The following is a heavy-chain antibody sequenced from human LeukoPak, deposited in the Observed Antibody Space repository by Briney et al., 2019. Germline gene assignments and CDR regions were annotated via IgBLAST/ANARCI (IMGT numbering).Heavy chain of an antibody. CDR1: GGSISSGSYY. V-gene: IGHV4-61*02. D-gene: IGHD6-13*01. J-gene: IGHJ6*03. CDR2: IYTSGST. Sequence: SETLSLTCTVSGGSISSGSYYWSWIRQPAGKGLEWIGRIYTSGSTNYNPSLKSRVTISVDTSKNQFSLKLSSVTAADTAVYYCARVGAGSIAAAGTFRRDYYHYYMDVGGKGTTVTVSS. CDR3: ARVGAGSIAAAGTFRRDYYHYYMDV.